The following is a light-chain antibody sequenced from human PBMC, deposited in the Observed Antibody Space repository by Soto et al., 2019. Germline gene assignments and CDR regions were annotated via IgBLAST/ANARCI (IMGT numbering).Light chain of an antibody. V-gene: IGKV1-39*01. CDR1: QSISGY. CDR3: QQSYSTPIT. CDR2: AAS. J-gene: IGKJ5*01. Sequence: DIQMTQSPSSLSASVGDRVTITCRASQSISGYLNWYQQKPGKAPNLLIYAASSLQSGVPSRFSGSGSGTDFTLTINSLHPEDFATYYCQQSYSTPITFGQGTRLRL.